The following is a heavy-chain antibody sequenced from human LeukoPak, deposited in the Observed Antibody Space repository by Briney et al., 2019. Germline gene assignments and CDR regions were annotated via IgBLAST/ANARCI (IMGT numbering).Heavy chain of an antibody. CDR3: ARDRGTWNDDGFDY. D-gene: IGHD1-1*01. J-gene: IGHJ4*02. CDR2: IYYSGST. Sequence: SETLSLTCTVSRGSISSGNYYWSWIRQPAGKGLEWIGSIYYSGSTYYNPSLKSRVTISVDTSKNQFSLKLSSVTAADTAVYYCARDRGTWNDDGFDYWGQGTLVTVSS. CDR1: RGSISSGNYY. V-gene: IGHV4-39*07.